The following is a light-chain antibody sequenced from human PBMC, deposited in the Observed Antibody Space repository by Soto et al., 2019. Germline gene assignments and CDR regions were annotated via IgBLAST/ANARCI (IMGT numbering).Light chain of an antibody. CDR2: EVS. V-gene: IGLV2-14*01. CDR3: SSYTSSSTRV. CDR1: SSGVGGYNY. Sequence: QSALTQPASVSGTPGQSITISCTGTSSGVGGYNYVSWYQQHPGKAPKLIIYEVSYRPSGVSNRFSASKSGNTASLTISGLQAEDEADYYCSSYTSSSTRVFGTGTKVTVL. J-gene: IGLJ1*01.